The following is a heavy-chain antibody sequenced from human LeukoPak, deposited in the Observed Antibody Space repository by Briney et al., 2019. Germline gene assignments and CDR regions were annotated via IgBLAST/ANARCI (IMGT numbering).Heavy chain of an antibody. CDR2: ISGSAGST. CDR1: GFMFSSYA. Sequence: GGSLRLSCAASGFMFSSYAMSWVRQAPGKGLEWVSGISGSAGSTYYADSVKGRFTISRDNSKNTLYLQMNSLRAEDTAVYYCAKDGYDSSGYYPMDFDYWGQGTLVTVSS. D-gene: IGHD3-22*01. J-gene: IGHJ4*02. CDR3: AKDGYDSSGYYPMDFDY. V-gene: IGHV3-23*01.